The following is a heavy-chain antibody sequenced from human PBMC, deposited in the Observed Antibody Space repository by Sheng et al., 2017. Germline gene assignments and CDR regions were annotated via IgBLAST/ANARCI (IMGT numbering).Heavy chain of an antibody. CDR2: ISYDGSNK. CDR3: ARVSGDGYINDAFDI. CDR1: GFTFSSYA. J-gene: IGHJ3*02. D-gene: IGHD5-12*01. V-gene: IGHV3-30-3*01. Sequence: QVQLVESGGGVVQPGRSLRLSCAASGFTFSSYAMHWVRQAPGKGLEWVAVISYDGSNKYYADSVKGRFTISRDNSKNTLYLQMNSLRAEDTAVYYCARVSGDGYINDAFDIWGQGTMVTVSS.